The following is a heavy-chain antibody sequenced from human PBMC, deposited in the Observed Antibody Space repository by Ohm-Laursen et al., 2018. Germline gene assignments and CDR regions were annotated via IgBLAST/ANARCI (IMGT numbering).Heavy chain of an antibody. CDR2: ISSSSSYI. Sequence: SLRLSCAAPGFTFSSYSMNWVRQAPGKGLEWVSSISSSSSYIYYADSVKGRFTISRDNAKNSLYLQMNSLRAEDTAVYYCARAGHFSDSSGYYYYYYGMDVWGQGTTVTVSS. CDR1: GFTFSSYS. D-gene: IGHD3-22*01. V-gene: IGHV3-21*01. J-gene: IGHJ6*02. CDR3: ARAGHFSDSSGYYYYYYGMDV.